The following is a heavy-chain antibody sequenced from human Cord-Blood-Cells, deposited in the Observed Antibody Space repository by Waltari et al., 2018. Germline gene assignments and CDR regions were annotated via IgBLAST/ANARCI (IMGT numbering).Heavy chain of an antibody. V-gene: IGHV4-39*01. CDR2: IYYSGST. CDR3: ARSRGYSYGDAFDI. CDR1: GGSISSSSYY. D-gene: IGHD5-18*01. J-gene: IGHJ3*02. Sequence: QLQLQESGPGLGKPSETLSLTCTVSGGSISSSSYYWGWIRQPPGKGLEWIGSIYYSGSTYYNPSLKSRVTISVDTSKNQFSLKLSSVTAADTAVYYCARSRGYSYGDAFDIWGQGTMVTVSS.